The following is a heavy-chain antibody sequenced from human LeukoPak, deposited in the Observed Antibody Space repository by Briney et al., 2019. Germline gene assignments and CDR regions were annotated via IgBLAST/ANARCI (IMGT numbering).Heavy chain of an antibody. CDR3: ARGGDFWSGYYTPFDY. CDR2: INHSGST. CDR1: GGSFSGYY. V-gene: IGHV4-34*01. D-gene: IGHD3-3*01. J-gene: IGHJ4*02. Sequence: SETLSLTCAVYGGSFSGYYWSWIRQPPGKGLEWIGEINHSGSTNYNPSLKSRVTISVDTSKNQFSLKLSSVTAADTAVYYCARGGDFWSGYYTPFDYWGQGTLVTVSS.